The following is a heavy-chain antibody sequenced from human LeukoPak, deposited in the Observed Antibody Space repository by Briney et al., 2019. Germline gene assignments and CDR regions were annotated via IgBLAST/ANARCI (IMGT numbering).Heavy chain of an antibody. D-gene: IGHD2-2*01. CDR3: ARGPDCGSTNCYVGIYFQH. J-gene: IGHJ1*01. Sequence: ASVKVSCKASGYTFTTYGISWVRQAAGQGLEWMGWIGAYNGDTRHSQKFQGRVTMTTDTSTSTAYMELRSLRSDDTAVYYCARGPDCGSTNCYVGIYFQHWGQGTLVTVSS. CDR1: GYTFTTYG. V-gene: IGHV1-18*01. CDR2: IGAYNGDT.